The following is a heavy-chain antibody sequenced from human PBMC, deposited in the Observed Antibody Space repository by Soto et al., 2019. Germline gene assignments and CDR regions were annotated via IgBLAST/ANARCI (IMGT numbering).Heavy chain of an antibody. CDR3: ARGPIAAASDY. D-gene: IGHD6-13*01. CDR1: GGSFSGYY. J-gene: IGHJ4*02. Sequence: QVQLQQWGAGLLKPSETLSLTCAVYGGSFSGYYWSWIRQPPGKGLEWIGEINHSGSTNYNPSLKSRVTISVDTSKNQFSLKLSSVTAADTAVYYCARGPIAAASDYWGQGTLVTVSS. CDR2: INHSGST. V-gene: IGHV4-34*01.